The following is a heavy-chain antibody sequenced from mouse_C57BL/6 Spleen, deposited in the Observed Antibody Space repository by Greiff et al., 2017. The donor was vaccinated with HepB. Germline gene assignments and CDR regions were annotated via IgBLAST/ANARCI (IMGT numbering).Heavy chain of an antibody. J-gene: IGHJ4*01. Sequence: VQLQESGAELVRPGTSVKMSCKASGYTFTNYWIGWAKQRPGHGLEWIGDIYPGGGYTNYNEKFKGKATLTADKSSSTAYMQFSSLTSEDSAIYYCAREGHYGSSYAMDYWGQGTSVTVSS. D-gene: IGHD1-1*01. V-gene: IGHV1-63*01. CDR3: AREGHYGSSYAMDY. CDR1: GYTFTNYW. CDR2: IYPGGGYT.